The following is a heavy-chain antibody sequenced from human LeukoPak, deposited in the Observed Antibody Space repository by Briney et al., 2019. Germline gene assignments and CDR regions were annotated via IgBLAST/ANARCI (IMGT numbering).Heavy chain of an antibody. CDR1: GFTFSSYG. CDR2: IWYDGSNI. J-gene: IGHJ6*03. Sequence: PGGSLRLSCAASGFTFSSYGMHWVRQAPGKGLEWVAVIWYDGSNIYYADSVRGRFTISRDNSKNTLFLQMNGLRAEDTAVYYCAKGGDTGNAYYYYYMDVWGKGTTVTVSS. D-gene: IGHD2-21*02. V-gene: IGHV3-33*06. CDR3: AKGGDTGNAYYYYYMDV.